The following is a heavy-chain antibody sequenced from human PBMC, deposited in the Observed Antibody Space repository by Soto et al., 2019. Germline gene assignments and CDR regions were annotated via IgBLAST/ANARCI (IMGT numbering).Heavy chain of an antibody. J-gene: IGHJ4*02. D-gene: IGHD3-22*01. CDR2: IYTSGST. V-gene: IGHV4-4*07. Sequence: ETLSLSCTVAGGSISSYYWSWIRQPAGKGLEWIGRIYTSGSTNYNPSLKNRVTMSVDTSKNQFSLKLSSVTAADTAVYYCARAGHYYDSSGSHFDYWGQGTLVTVSS. CDR1: GGSISSYY. CDR3: ARAGHYYDSSGSHFDY.